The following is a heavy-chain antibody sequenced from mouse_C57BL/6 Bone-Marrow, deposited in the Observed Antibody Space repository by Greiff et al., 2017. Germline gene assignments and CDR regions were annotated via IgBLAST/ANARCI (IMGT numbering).Heavy chain of an antibody. CDR1: GFTFSNYW. CDR3: TEAWFAY. V-gene: IGHV6-3*01. CDR2: IRLKSDNYAT. Sequence: DVQLVESGGGLVQPGGSMKLSCVASGFTFSNYWMNWVRQSPEKGLAWVSQIRLKSDNYATHYAESVKGRFTISRDDSKSSVYLQMNNLRAEDTGIYYCTEAWFAYWGQGTLVTVSA. J-gene: IGHJ3*01.